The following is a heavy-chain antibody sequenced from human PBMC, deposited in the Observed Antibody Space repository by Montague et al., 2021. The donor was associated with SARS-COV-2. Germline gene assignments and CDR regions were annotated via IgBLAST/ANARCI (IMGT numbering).Heavy chain of an antibody. V-gene: IGHV3-48*01. Sequence: SLRLSCAASGFTFSGYSMNWVRQAPGKGLEWVSYISSSSYTIYYADSVKGRFTISRDNSKNTVYVQMNSLRAEDTAVYYCAKFSRDSSGVAWGQGTLVTIPS. J-gene: IGHJ5*02. CDR2: ISSSSYTI. D-gene: IGHD3-22*01. CDR3: AKFSRDSSGVA. CDR1: GFTFSGYS.